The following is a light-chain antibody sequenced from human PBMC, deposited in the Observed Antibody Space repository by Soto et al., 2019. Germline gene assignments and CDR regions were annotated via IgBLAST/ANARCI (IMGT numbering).Light chain of an antibody. V-gene: IGLV2-8*01. CDR1: SSDVGGYNY. CDR3: SSYTSTSALV. Sequence: QSALTQPPSASGSPGQSVTISCTGTSSDVGGYNYVSWYQQHPGKAPKLMIYEVSKRPSGVPDRFSGSKSGNTASLTVSGLQVEDEADYYCSSYTSTSALVFGTGTKVTVL. CDR2: EVS. J-gene: IGLJ1*01.